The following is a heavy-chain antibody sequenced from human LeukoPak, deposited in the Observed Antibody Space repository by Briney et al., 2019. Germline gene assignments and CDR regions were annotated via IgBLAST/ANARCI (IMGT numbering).Heavy chain of an antibody. CDR2: VIPIFGTA. J-gene: IGHJ4*02. CDR3: ATAKTTVVTPVDY. V-gene: IGHV1-69*01. Sequence: SVKVSCKASGGTFSSYAISWVRQAPGQGLEWMGGVIPIFGTANYAQKFQGRVTITADESTSTAYMELSSLRSEDTAVYYCATAKTTVVTPVDYWGQGTLVTVSS. D-gene: IGHD4-23*01. CDR1: GGTFSSYA.